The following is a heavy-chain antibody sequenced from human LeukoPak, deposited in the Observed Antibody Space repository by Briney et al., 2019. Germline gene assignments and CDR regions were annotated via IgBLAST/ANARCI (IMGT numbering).Heavy chain of an antibody. J-gene: IGHJ4*02. D-gene: IGHD6-19*01. CDR3: ARDSSGLGTPKYFDY. V-gene: IGHV1-46*01. CDR1: GYTFTSYY. Sequence: ASVKVSCKASGYTFTSYYMHWVRQAPGQGLEWMGIINPSGGSTSYAQKFQGRVTMTRDTSTSTVYMELSSLRSEDTAVYYCARDSSGLGTPKYFDYWGQGTLVTVSS. CDR2: INPSGGST.